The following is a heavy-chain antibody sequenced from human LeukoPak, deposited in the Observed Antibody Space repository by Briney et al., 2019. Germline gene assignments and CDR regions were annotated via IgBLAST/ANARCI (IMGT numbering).Heavy chain of an antibody. Sequence: PGGSLRLSCAASGFTFSSYSMNWVRQAPGKGLEWVSSISSSSSYIYYADSVKGRFTISRDNAKNSLYLQMNSLRAEDTAVYYCARDMDYDFWSGCLGVGLYGMDVWGQGTTVTVSS. D-gene: IGHD3-3*01. CDR2: ISSSSSYI. CDR1: GFTFSSYS. CDR3: ARDMDYDFWSGCLGVGLYGMDV. J-gene: IGHJ6*02. V-gene: IGHV3-21*01.